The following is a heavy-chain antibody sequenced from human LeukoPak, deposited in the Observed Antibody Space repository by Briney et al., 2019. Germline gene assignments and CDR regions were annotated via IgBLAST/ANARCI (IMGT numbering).Heavy chain of an antibody. CDR3: ARDLFPQYCSGGSCYSSSGYYFDY. D-gene: IGHD2-15*01. CDR1: GGTFSSYA. CDR2: IIPIFGTA. V-gene: IGHV1-69*05. Sequence: ASVKVSCKASGGTFSSYAISWVRQAPGQGLEWMGRIIPIFGTANYAQKFQGRVTITTDESTSTAYMEPSSLRSEDTAVYYCARDLFPQYCSGGSCYSSSGYYFDYWGQGTLVTVSS. J-gene: IGHJ4*02.